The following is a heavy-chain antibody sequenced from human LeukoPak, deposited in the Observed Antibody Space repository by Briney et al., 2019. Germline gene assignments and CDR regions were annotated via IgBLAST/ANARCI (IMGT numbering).Heavy chain of an antibody. D-gene: IGHD3-10*01. CDR1: GGSISSGGYY. V-gene: IGHV4-61*08. Sequence: SETLSLTCTVSGGSISSGGYYWSWIRQPPGKGLEWLGYTYNSGSTLYNPSLKSRVTISVDTSRNEFSLRLTSVTAADAAVYYCVRDRELNYWGQGTLVTVSS. CDR2: TYNSGST. CDR3: VRDRELNY. J-gene: IGHJ4*02.